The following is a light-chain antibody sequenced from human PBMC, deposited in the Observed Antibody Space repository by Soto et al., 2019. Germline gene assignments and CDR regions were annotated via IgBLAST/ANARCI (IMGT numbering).Light chain of an antibody. CDR1: NIGSKS. V-gene: IGLV3-21*04. J-gene: IGLJ1*01. CDR3: QVWDSSSDHYV. CDR2: YDS. Sequence: SYELTQPPSVSVAPGKTARITCGGNNIGSKSVHWYQQKPGQAPVLVIYYDSDRPSGIPERFSGSNSANTATLTISRVEAGEEAAYYCQVWDSSSDHYVFGTGTKVTVL.